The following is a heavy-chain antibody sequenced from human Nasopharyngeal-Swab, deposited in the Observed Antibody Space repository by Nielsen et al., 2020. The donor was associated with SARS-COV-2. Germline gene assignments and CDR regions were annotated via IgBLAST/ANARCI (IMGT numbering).Heavy chain of an antibody. CDR2: ISSSSSYI. J-gene: IGHJ4*02. D-gene: IGHD3-10*01. V-gene: IGHV3-21*01. Sequence: VRQMPGKGLEWVSSISSSSSYIYYADSVKGRFTISRDNAKNSLYLQMNSLRAEDTAVYYCARDEAIVRGVIVFDYWGQGTLVTVSS. CDR3: ARDEAIVRGVIVFDY.